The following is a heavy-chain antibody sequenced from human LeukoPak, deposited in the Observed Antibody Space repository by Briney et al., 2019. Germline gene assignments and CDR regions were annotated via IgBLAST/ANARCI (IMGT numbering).Heavy chain of an antibody. CDR3: TGHDDFWSGPFDP. V-gene: IGHV3-73*01. CDR1: GFTFSGSA. Sequence: GGSLKLSCAASGFTFSGSAMHWVRQASGKGLEWVGRIRSKANSYATAYAASVKGRFTISRDDSKNTAYLQMNSLKTEDTAVYYCTGHDDFWSGPFDPWGQGTLVTVSS. CDR2: IRSKANSYAT. D-gene: IGHD3-3*01. J-gene: IGHJ5*02.